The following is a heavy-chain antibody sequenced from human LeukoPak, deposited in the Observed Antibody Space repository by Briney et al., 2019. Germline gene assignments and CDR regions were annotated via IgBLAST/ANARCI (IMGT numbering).Heavy chain of an antibody. J-gene: IGHJ4*02. Sequence: GGSLRLSCAASGFTVSSNYMSWVRQAPGKGLEWVSVIYSGGSTYYADSVKGRFTISRDNSKNALYLQMNSLRADDTAVYYCARAFPFSSSWYPFDYWGQGTLVTVSS. V-gene: IGHV3-53*01. D-gene: IGHD6-13*01. CDR3: ARAFPFSSSWYPFDY. CDR1: GFTVSSNY. CDR2: IYSGGST.